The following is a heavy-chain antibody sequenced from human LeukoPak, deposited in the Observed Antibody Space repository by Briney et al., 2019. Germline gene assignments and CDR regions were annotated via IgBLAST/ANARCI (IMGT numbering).Heavy chain of an antibody. CDR3: ARARNYYDNSGYYYEGDAFDI. CDR2: IFYSGST. J-gene: IGHJ3*02. V-gene: IGHV4-59*01. Sequence: SSETLSLTCTVSGGSISSYHWGWIRQPPGKGLEWIGYIFYSGSTNDNPSLKSRVTISVDTSKNQFSLRLSSVTAADTAVYYCARARNYYDNSGYYYEGDAFDIWGQGTMVTVSS. D-gene: IGHD3-22*01. CDR1: GGSISSYH.